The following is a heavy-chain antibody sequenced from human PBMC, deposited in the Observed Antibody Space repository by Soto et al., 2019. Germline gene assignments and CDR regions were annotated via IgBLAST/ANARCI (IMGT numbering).Heavy chain of an antibody. CDR2: IHHSGNT. V-gene: IGHV4-4*02. CDR1: GDSIGNNNW. D-gene: IGHD3-10*01. Sequence: QVQLQESGPGLVKPSGTLSLTCAVSGDSIGNNNWWSWVRQPPGKGLEWIGEIHHSGNTNYNPSLKSPVSMSVEKSKNQFSLNLRSVPAADTAVYYCAHTIGAGSYVPYWGQGNLVTVSS. CDR3: AHTIGAGSYVPY. J-gene: IGHJ4*02.